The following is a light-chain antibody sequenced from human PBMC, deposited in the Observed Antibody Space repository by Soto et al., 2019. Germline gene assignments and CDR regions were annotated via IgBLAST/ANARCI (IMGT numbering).Light chain of an antibody. Sequence: DIVMTQSPDSLAVSLGERATINCKSSQTILYSSNNRNYLAWYQQKPGQPPKLLIYWASARESGVPDRFSGSGSGADFTLTISSLQAEDVAVYYCQQFLSIPPTFGQGTKVDIK. CDR3: QQFLSIPPT. CDR2: WAS. V-gene: IGKV4-1*01. J-gene: IGKJ1*01. CDR1: QTILYSSNNRNY.